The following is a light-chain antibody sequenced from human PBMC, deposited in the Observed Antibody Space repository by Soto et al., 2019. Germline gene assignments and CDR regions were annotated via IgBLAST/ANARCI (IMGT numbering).Light chain of an antibody. Sequence: EIVLTQSPGTLSLSPGDRATLSCRASQTLSSSNLAWYQQRPGLAPRLLIYGASSRATGIPDRFSGSGSGTEFTLTISRLEPEDFAVYYCQQYGSSPPFTFGPGTKVDIK. CDR3: QQYGSSPPFT. V-gene: IGKV3-20*01. J-gene: IGKJ3*01. CDR1: QTLSSSN. CDR2: GAS.